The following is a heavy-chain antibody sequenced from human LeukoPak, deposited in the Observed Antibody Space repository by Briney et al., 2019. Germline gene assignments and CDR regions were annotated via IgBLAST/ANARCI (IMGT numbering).Heavy chain of an antibody. J-gene: IGHJ4*02. CDR3: ARAPDFWSGPFDY. Sequence: GGSLRLSCAASGFTFSSYSMNWVRQAPGKGLEWVSSISSSSSYIYYADSVKGRFTISRDNAKNSLYLQMNSLRAEDTAVYYCARAPDFWSGPFDYWGQGTLVTVSS. V-gene: IGHV3-21*01. CDR2: ISSSSSYI. D-gene: IGHD3-3*01. CDR1: GFTFSSYS.